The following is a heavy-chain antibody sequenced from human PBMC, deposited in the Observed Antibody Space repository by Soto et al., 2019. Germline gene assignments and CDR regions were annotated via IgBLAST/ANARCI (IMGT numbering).Heavy chain of an antibody. D-gene: IGHD3-10*01. Sequence: QVQLQESGPGLVKPSQTLSLTCTVSGGSISSGGYYWSWIRQHPGKGLEWIGYIYYSGSTYYNPSSKSRVTISVDTSKNQCSLKLSSVTAADTAVYYCARGRVRFTMVRGGYYFDYWGQGTLVTVSS. V-gene: IGHV4-31*03. J-gene: IGHJ4*02. CDR3: ARGRVRFTMVRGGYYFDY. CDR1: GGSISSGGYY. CDR2: IYYSGST.